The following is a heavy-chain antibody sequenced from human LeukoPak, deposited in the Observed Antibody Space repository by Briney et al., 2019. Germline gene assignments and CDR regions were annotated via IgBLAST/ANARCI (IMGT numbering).Heavy chain of an antibody. CDR1: GFTFSSYA. J-gene: IGHJ6*03. CDR2: INWNGGST. CDR3: ARTGRGVYYYGSGSYQISYYYMDV. D-gene: IGHD3-10*01. Sequence: GGSLRLSCAASGFTFSSYAMHWVRQAPGKGLEWVSGINWNGGSTGYADSVKGRFTISRDNAKNSLYLQMNSLRAEDTALYYCARTGRGVYYYGSGSYQISYYYMDVWGKGTTVTVSS. V-gene: IGHV3-20*04.